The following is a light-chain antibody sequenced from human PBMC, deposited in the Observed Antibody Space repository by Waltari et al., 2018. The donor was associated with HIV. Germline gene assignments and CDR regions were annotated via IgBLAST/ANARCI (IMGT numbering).Light chain of an antibody. Sequence: AVLTQPPAVSAAPGQEVVISCYGSSSTIGNNYVTWFQKLPGTAPKFFIFDNIKRPSGIPDRFSGSRSGTSASLTITGLQTGDEADYYCGTCDTSLSAWVFGGGTKLTVL. J-gene: IGLJ3*02. V-gene: IGLV1-51*01. CDR2: DNI. CDR1: SSTIGNNY. CDR3: GTCDTSLSAWV.